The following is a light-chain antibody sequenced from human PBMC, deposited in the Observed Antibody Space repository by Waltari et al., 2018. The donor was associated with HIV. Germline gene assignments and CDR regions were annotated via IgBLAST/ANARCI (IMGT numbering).Light chain of an antibody. CDR1: QNIQNR. CDR2: FAS. V-gene: IGKV1-5*03. Sequence: DSPMTQSPSTLSASLGDRVSITCRASQNIQNRMAWYQQKPGKAPKLLIYFASTLQGGVPSRFSGSESGTEFTLTISGLQPDDFATYYCQGGNGYFGQGTKVEIK. J-gene: IGKJ2*01. CDR3: QGGNGY.